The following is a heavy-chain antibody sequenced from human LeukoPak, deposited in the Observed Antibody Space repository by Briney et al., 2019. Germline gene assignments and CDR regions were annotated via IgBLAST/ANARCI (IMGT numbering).Heavy chain of an antibody. CDR3: ARDSSSGWYGGDFDY. Sequence: GGSLRLSCAASGFTFSSYAMHWVRQAPGKGLEWVAVISYNGSNKYYADSVKGRFTISRDNSKNTLYLQMNSLRAEDTAVYYCARDSSSGWYGGDFDYWGQGTLVTVSS. CDR1: GFTFSSYA. CDR2: ISYNGSNK. V-gene: IGHV3-30*04. J-gene: IGHJ4*02. D-gene: IGHD6-19*01.